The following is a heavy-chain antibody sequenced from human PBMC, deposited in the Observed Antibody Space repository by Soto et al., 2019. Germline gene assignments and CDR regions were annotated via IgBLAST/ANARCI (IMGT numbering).Heavy chain of an antibody. V-gene: IGHV4-61*01. Sequence: TLSLTCTVSGGSVSSGSYYWSCSRHPPWTGLEWIGYIYYSGSTNYNPSLQSRVTISVDTSKNQFSLKLSSVTASDTAVYYCARAVTKITEYYYYGMDVWGPGTTVPVSS. CDR3: ARAVTKITEYYYYGMDV. J-gene: IGHJ6*01. D-gene: IGHD4-4*01. CDR2: IYYSGST. CDR1: GGSVSSGSYY.